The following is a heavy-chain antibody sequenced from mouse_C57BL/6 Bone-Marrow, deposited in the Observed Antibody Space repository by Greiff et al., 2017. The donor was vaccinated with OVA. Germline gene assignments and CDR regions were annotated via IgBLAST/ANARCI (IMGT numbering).Heavy chain of an antibody. V-gene: IGHV1-64*01. Sequence: VQLQQPGAELVKPGASVKLSCKASGYTFTSYWMHWVKQRPGQGLEWIGMIHPNSGSTNYNEKFKSKATLTVDKSSSTAYMQLSSLTSDDSAVYDCARPSCPSYWYFDVWGTGTTVTVSS. J-gene: IGHJ1*03. CDR3: ARPSCPSYWYFDV. CDR1: GYTFTSYW. CDR2: IHPNSGST.